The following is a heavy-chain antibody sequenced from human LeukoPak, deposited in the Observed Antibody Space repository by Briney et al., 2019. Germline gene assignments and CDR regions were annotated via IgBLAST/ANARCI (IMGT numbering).Heavy chain of an antibody. CDR3: ARDGDVTTFDY. V-gene: IGHV4-59*12. CDR1: GGSISSYY. J-gene: IGHJ4*02. Sequence: SETLSLTCTVSGGSISSYYWSWIRQPPGKGLEWIGYIYYSGSTNYNPSLKSRVTISVDTSKNQFSLKLSSVTAADTAVYYCARDGDVTTFDYWGQGTLVTVSS. CDR2: IYYSGST. D-gene: IGHD7-27*01.